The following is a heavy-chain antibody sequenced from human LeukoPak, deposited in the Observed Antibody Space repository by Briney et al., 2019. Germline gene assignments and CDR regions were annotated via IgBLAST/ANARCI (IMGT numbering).Heavy chain of an antibody. J-gene: IGHJ4*02. V-gene: IGHV3-23*01. Sequence: GGSLRLSCVASGFTFSNYAMTWARQAPGKGLEWVSTISSGSDNTYYADSVKGRFTISRDNSQNTLYLQMNSLRAEDTAVYYCAKENNWNNIGPIDYWGQGTLVTVSS. D-gene: IGHD1/OR15-1a*01. CDR3: AKENNWNNIGPIDY. CDR1: GFTFSNYA. CDR2: ISSGSDNT.